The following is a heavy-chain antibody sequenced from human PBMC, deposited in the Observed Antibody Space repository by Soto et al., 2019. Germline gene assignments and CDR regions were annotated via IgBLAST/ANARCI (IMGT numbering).Heavy chain of an antibody. CDR3: ATGGYDVHFYYYYYYMDV. V-gene: IGHV4-59*01. CDR2: IYYSGST. J-gene: IGHJ6*03. Sequence: SETLSLTCTVSGGSISSYYWSWIRQPPGKGLEWIGYIYYSGSTNYNPSLKSRVTISVDTSKNQFSLKLSSVTAADTAVYYCATGGYDVHFYYYYYYMDVWGKGTTVTVSS. D-gene: IGHD5-12*01. CDR1: GGSISSYY.